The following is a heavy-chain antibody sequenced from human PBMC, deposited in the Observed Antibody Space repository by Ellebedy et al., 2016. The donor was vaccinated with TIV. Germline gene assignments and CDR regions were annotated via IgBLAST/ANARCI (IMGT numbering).Heavy chain of an antibody. D-gene: IGHD4-17*01. J-gene: IGHJ4*02. Sequence: ASVKVSCKASGYTFNKYAMNWVRQAPGQGLEWMGWINTNTGNPTYAQGFTGRFVFSLDTSVSTAYLQISSLKAEDTAVYYCARELEYGDTPPVDYWGQGTLVTVSS. CDR1: GYTFNKYA. CDR2: INTNTGNP. V-gene: IGHV7-4-1*02. CDR3: ARELEYGDTPPVDY.